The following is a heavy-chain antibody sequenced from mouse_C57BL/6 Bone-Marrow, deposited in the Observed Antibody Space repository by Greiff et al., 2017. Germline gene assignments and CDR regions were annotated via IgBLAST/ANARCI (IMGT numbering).Heavy chain of an antibody. CDR1: GYTFTSSN. J-gene: IGHJ3*01. CDR3: ARWGLRRFSWFAY. V-gene: IGHV1-12*01. D-gene: IGHD2-4*01. Sequence: QVQLQQSGAELVRPGASVKMSCKASGYTFTSSNMHWVKQTPRQGLEWIGAIYPGNGDTSYNQKFKGKATLTVDKSASTAYMQLSSLTSEDSAVYFCARWGLRRFSWFAYWGQGTLVTVSA. CDR2: IYPGNGDT.